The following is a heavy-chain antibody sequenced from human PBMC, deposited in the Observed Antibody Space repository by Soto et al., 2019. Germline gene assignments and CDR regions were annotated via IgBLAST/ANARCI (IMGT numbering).Heavy chain of an antibody. CDR3: ARNLMDYDILTGYYMGYYFDY. V-gene: IGHV1-3*01. J-gene: IGHJ4*02. CDR2: INAGNGNT. D-gene: IGHD3-9*01. CDR1: GYTFTSYA. Sequence: ASVKVSCKASGYTFTSYAMRWVRQAPGQRLEWMGWINAGNGNTKYSQKFQGRVTITRDTSASTAYMELSSLRSEDTAVYYCARNLMDYDILTGYYMGYYFDYWGQGTLVTVSS.